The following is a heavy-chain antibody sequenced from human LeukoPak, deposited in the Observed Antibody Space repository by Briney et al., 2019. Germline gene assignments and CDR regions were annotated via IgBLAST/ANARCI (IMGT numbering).Heavy chain of an antibody. CDR1: GGSISSYY. CDR3: ARRGTMVAYYDSWSGTRGFDY. Sequence: SETLSLTCTVSGGSISSYYWSWIRKPPGKGLEWIGYIYYSGSTNYNPSLKSRVTISVDTSKNQFSLKLSSVTAADTAVYYCARRGTMVAYYDSWSGTRGFDYWGQGTLVTVSS. J-gene: IGHJ4*02. V-gene: IGHV4-59*01. CDR2: IYYSGST. D-gene: IGHD3-3*01.